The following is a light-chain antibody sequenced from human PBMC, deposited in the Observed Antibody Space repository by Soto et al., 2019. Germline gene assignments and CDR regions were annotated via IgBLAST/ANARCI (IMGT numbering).Light chain of an antibody. J-gene: IGKJ1*01. Sequence: DIQMTQSPSTLSGSVGDRVTISCRASQSITTFFAWYQQRPGKAPKLLIYDVYSVQSGVPSRFSGSGSGTEFTLTISSLQPDDFATYYCQHYKMYSPWTFGQGPKVDI. V-gene: IGKV1-5*01. CDR2: DVY. CDR1: QSITTF. CDR3: QHYKMYSPWT.